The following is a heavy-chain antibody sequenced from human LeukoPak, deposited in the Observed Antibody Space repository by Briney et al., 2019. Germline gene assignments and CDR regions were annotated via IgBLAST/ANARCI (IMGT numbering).Heavy chain of an antibody. V-gene: IGHV3-21*01. CDR2: ISAIGSYI. D-gene: IGHD6-13*01. J-gene: IGHJ5*01. CDR3: ARGQTGFSTSWYDF. Sequence: GGSLRLSCAASGFTFSSYVMNWVHQAPGKGLEWVSSISAIGSYIYYADSVKGRFTISRDNAKNSLYLQMNSLRADDTAVYYCARGQTGFSTSWYDFWGQGALVTVSS. CDR1: GFTFSSYV.